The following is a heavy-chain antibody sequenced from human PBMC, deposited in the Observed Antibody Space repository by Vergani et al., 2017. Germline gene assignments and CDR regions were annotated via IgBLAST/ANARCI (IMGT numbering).Heavy chain of an antibody. CDR1: GFTFSSYA. CDR2: ISGSGGST. Sequence: EVQLLESGGGLVQPGGSLRLSCAASGFTFSSYAMSWVRQAPGKGLEWVSAISGSGGSTYYADSVKGRFTISRDNSKNTLYLQMNSLRAEDTAVYYCAKELGDPYYYGSGIQEGVSYYFDYWGQGTLVTVSS. V-gene: IGHV3-23*01. D-gene: IGHD3-10*01. CDR3: AKELGDPYYYGSGIQEGVSYYFDY. J-gene: IGHJ4*02.